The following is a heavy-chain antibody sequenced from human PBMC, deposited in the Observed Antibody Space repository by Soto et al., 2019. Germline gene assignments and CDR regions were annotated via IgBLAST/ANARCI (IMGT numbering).Heavy chain of an antibody. V-gene: IGHV3-11*04. J-gene: IGHJ4*02. Sequence: GGSQRLSCAASGFTFSDYDMSWIRQAPGKGLEWVSYTSSSGSTTYYTDSVKGRFTMSRDNAKNSMYLQMNSLRAEDTAVYYCARAVAGDFDYWGQGTLVTVSS. CDR2: TSSSGSTT. D-gene: IGHD6-19*01. CDR1: GFTFSDYD. CDR3: ARAVAGDFDY.